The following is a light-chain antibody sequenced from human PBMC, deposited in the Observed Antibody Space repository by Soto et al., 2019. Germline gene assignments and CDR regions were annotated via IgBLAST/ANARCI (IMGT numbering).Light chain of an antibody. J-gene: IGKJ4*01. CDR1: QGISSF. V-gene: IGKV1-9*01. Sequence: IQLTQSPSSLSASIGDRVTITCRASQGISSFLAWYQQKPGKAPKLLIYGASTLQSGVPSRFSGSGSGTDFTLTISSLQPEDVATYYCQKYNSAPLTFGGGTKVEIK. CDR3: QKYNSAPLT. CDR2: GAS.